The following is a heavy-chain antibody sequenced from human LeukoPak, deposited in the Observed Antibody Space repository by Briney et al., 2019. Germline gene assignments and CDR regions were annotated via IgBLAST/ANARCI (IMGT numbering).Heavy chain of an antibody. Sequence: PGGSLRLSCAASRFTFSNFAMSWVRQAPGKGLEWVSYISSSGSTIYYADSVKGRFTISRDNAKNSLYLQMNSLRAEDTAVYYCARDLGDYYDSSGSNAFDIWGQGTMVTVSS. J-gene: IGHJ3*02. CDR1: RFTFSNFA. CDR3: ARDLGDYYDSSGSNAFDI. V-gene: IGHV3-11*01. CDR2: ISSSGSTI. D-gene: IGHD3-22*01.